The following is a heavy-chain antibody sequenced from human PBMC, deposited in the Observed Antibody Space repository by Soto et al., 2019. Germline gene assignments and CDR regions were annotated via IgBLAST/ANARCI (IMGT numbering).Heavy chain of an antibody. V-gene: IGHV3-21*01. J-gene: IGHJ5*02. D-gene: IGHD3-9*01. CDR3: ASSHGILTGYYT. CDR2: ISSSSSYI. CDR1: GFTFSSYS. Sequence: PGGSLRLSCAASGFTFSSYSMNWVRQAPGKGLEWVSSISSSSSYIYYADSVKGRFTISRDNAKNSLYLQMNSLRAEDTAVYYCASSHGILTGYYTWGQGTLVTVSS.